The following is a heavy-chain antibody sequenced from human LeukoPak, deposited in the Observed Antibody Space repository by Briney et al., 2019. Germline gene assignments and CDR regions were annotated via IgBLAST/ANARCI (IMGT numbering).Heavy chain of an antibody. CDR1: GGSFSGYY. V-gene: IGHV4-34*01. CDR3: AREAAGGFGY. J-gene: IGHJ4*02. Sequence: NPSETLSLTCAVYGGSFSGYYWSWIRQPPGKGLEWIGEINHSGSTNYNPSLKSRVTISVDTSKNQFSLKLSSVTAADTAVYYCAREAAGGFGYWGQGTLVTVSS. CDR2: INHSGST. D-gene: IGHD6-13*01.